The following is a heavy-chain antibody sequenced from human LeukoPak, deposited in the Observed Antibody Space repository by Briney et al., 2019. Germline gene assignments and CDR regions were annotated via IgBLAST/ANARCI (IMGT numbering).Heavy chain of an antibody. Sequence: GESLKISCKGSGYSFTSYWIGWVRQMPGKGLEWMGIIYPGDSDPRYSPSFQGQVAISADKSISSAYLQWSSLKASDTAMYYCARRGFCSGGSCFSHAFDIWGQGTMVTVSS. CDR1: GYSFTSYW. V-gene: IGHV5-51*01. CDR3: ARRGFCSGGSCFSHAFDI. D-gene: IGHD2-15*01. CDR2: IYPGDSDP. J-gene: IGHJ3*02.